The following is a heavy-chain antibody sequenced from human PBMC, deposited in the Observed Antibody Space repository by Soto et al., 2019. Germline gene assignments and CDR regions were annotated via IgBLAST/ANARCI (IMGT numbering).Heavy chain of an antibody. CDR2: VSGSGGGT. D-gene: IGHD5-18*01. Sequence: GGSLRLSCAASGFTFSNYAMSWVRQAPGKGLEWVSAVSGSGGGTYYADSGKGRFTICRDNSKNTLYLQMNSLRAEDTAVYYCAKPVNTALVTGGNFDYWGQGTLVTVSS. J-gene: IGHJ4*02. CDR1: GFTFSNYA. V-gene: IGHV3-23*01. CDR3: AKPVNTALVTGGNFDY.